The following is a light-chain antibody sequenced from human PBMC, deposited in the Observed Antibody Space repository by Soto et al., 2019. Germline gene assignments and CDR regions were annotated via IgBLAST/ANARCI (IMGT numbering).Light chain of an antibody. CDR3: QQYDNWPRT. J-gene: IGKJ1*01. V-gene: IGKV3-15*01. Sequence: EIVMTQSPATLSVSPGERATLSCRASQSVSLNLAWYQQKPGQAPRLLIYGVSTRATGVPTRFSGSGSGTEFTLTISSLQSEDSAVYFCQQYDNWPRTFGQGTKVDI. CDR2: GVS. CDR1: QSVSLN.